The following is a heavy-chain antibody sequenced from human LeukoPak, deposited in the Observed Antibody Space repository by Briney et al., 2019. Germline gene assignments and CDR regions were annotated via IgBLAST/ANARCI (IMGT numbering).Heavy chain of an antibody. Sequence: PGGSLRLSCAAPGFTFSSYWMHWVRQAPGKGLVWVSRINSDGSSTSYADSVKGRFTISRDNAKNTLYLQMNSLRAEDTAVYYCAKGGIEWYFDLWGRGTLVTVSS. CDR1: GFTFSSYW. CDR3: AKGGIEWYFDL. V-gene: IGHV3-74*01. J-gene: IGHJ2*01. CDR2: INSDGSST.